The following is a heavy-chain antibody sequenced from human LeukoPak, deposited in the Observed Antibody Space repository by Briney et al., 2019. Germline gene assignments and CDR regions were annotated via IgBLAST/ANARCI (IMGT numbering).Heavy chain of an antibody. CDR2: IIPIFGTA. V-gene: IGHV1-69*06. D-gene: IGHD2-15*01. CDR1: GGTFSSYA. Sequence: SVKVSCKASGGTFSSYAISWVRQAPGQGLEWMGGIIPIFGTANYAQKFQGRVAITADKSTSTAYMELSSLRSEDTAVYYCAFCYGGYNWFDPWGQGTLVTVSS. CDR3: AFCYGGYNWFDP. J-gene: IGHJ5*02.